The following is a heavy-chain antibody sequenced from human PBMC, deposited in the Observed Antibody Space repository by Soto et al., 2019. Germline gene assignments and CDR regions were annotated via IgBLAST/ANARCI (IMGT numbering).Heavy chain of an antibody. CDR2: ISWNSGSI. CDR1: GFTLDDYA. V-gene: IGHV3-9*01. J-gene: IGHJ3*02. CDR3: AKGGLHFDRTGDAFDI. Sequence: PGGSLRLSCAASGFTLDDYAMHWVRQAPGKGLEWVSGISWNSGSIGYADSVKGRFTISRDNAKNSLYLQMNSLRAEDTALYYCAKGGLHFDRTGDAFDIWGQGTMVTVSS. D-gene: IGHD1-26*01.